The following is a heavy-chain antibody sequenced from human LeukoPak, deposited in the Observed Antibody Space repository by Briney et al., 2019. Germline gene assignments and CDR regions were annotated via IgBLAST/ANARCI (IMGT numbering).Heavy chain of an antibody. CDR1: GFTFSSYA. V-gene: IGHV3-30-3*01. CDR2: ISYDGSNK. D-gene: IGHD3-22*01. J-gene: IGHJ4*02. Sequence: GGSLRLSCAASGFTFSSYAMHWVRQAPGKGLEWVAVISYDGSNKYYADSVKGRFTISRDNSKNTLYLQMNSLRAEDTAVYYCAKGYGYYYYFDYWGQGTLVTVSS. CDR3: AKGYGYYYYFDY.